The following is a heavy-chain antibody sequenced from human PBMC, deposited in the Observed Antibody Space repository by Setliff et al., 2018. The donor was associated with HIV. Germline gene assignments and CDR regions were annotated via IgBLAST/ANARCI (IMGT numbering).Heavy chain of an antibody. J-gene: IGHJ4*02. D-gene: IGHD5-18*01. CDR3: AKDAAMFTYGLDY. CDR1: GFTFSDYG. Sequence: RLSCAASGFTFSDYGMHWVRQAPGKGLEWVAFIRYDGSNKYYADSVKGRFTISRDNSKNTLYLQMNSLRAEDTAVYYCAKDAAMFTYGLDYWGQGTLVTVSS. CDR2: IRYDGSNK. V-gene: IGHV3-30*02.